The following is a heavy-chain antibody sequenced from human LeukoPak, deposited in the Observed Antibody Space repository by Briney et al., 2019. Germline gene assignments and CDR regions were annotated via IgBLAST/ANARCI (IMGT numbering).Heavy chain of an antibody. CDR3: ARRITIFGGKGFDY. D-gene: IGHD3-3*01. Sequence: SETLSLTCSVSGVSLISNTDYWAWIRQSPGKGLEWIGSVYYTGNSYYNPSLKSQVTISIDTSKNQFSLKLSSVTAADTAVYYCARRITIFGGKGFDYWGQGTLVTVSS. CDR2: VYYTGNS. CDR1: GVSLISNTDY. J-gene: IGHJ4*02. V-gene: IGHV4-39*01.